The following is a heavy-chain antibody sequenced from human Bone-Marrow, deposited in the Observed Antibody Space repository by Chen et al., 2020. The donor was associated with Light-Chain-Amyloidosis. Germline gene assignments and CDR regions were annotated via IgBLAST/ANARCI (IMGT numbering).Heavy chain of an antibody. D-gene: IGHD1-26*01. V-gene: IGHV1-46*01. Sequence: QVQLVQSGAEGKKPGYSVKVSCRASGGTFSSYVFSWVRQAPGQGLEWMGIINPSGGSTSYAQKFQGRVTMTRDTSTSTVYMELSSLRSEDTAVYYCARSGSGSFTSGYDYWGQGTLVTVSS. J-gene: IGHJ4*02. CDR2: INPSGGST. CDR3: ARSGSGSFTSGYDY. CDR1: GGTFSSYV.